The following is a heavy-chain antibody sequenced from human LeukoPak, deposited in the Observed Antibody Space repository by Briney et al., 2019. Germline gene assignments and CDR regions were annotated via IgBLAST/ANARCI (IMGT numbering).Heavy chain of an antibody. CDR2: ISGSGGST. J-gene: IGHJ4*02. Sequence: PGGSLRLSCAASGITFRSYSMSWVRQAPGKGLVWVSAISGSGGSTYYADSVKGRFTISRDNSKNTLYLQMNSLRAEDTAVYYCAKEPHTQRGRAFDYWGQGTLVTVSS. V-gene: IGHV3-23*01. CDR3: AKEPHTQRGRAFDY. D-gene: IGHD3-10*01. CDR1: GITFRSYS.